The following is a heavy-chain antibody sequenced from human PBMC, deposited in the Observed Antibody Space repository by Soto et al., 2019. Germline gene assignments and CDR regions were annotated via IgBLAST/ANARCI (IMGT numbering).Heavy chain of an antibody. CDR3: AKFGVYSSGPFDY. CDR1: GSTFSSYA. D-gene: IGHD6-19*01. Sequence: GGSLRLSCAASGSTFSSYAMSWVRQAPGKGLEWVSAISGSGGSTYYADSVKGRFTISRDNSKNTLYLQMNSLRAEDTAVYYCAKFGVYSSGPFDYWGQGTLVTVSS. V-gene: IGHV3-23*01. CDR2: ISGSGGST. J-gene: IGHJ4*02.